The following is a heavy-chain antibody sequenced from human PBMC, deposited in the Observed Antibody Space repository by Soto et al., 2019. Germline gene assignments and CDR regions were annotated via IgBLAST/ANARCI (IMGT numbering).Heavy chain of an antibody. CDR2: IIPIFGTA. V-gene: IGHV1-69*13. J-gene: IGHJ4*02. D-gene: IGHD6-19*01. Sequence: SVKVSCKASGGTFSSYAISWVRQAPGQGLEWMGGIIPIFGTANYAQKFQGRVTITADESTSTAYMELSSLRSEDAAVYYCAREGQVFLSRAVCVFAKNFDYWGEGTPGTVS. CDR3: AREGQVFLSRAVCVFAKNFDY. CDR1: GGTFSSYA.